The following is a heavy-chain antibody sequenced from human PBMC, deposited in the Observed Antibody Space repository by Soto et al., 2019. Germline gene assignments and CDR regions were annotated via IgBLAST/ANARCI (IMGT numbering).Heavy chain of an antibody. D-gene: IGHD2-2*01. CDR1: GGTFSSYA. Sequence: QVQLVQSGAEVKKPGSSVKVSCKASGGTFSSYAISWVRQAPGQGLEWMGGIIPIFGTANYAQKFQGRVTITADASTSTVYMELSSLISEDTAVYDCATPREYQLRNFDSWGQGTLVTVSS. CDR2: IIPIFGTA. V-gene: IGHV1-69*01. J-gene: IGHJ4*02. CDR3: ATPREYQLRNFDS.